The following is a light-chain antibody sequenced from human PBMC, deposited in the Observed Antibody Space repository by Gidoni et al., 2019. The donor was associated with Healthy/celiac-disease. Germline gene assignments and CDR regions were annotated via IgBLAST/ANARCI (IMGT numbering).Light chain of an antibody. CDR3: QQRSNWPPGYT. J-gene: IGKJ2*01. V-gene: IGKV3-11*01. Sequence: EIVLIQSPATLSLSPGERATLSCRASQSVSSYLAWYQQKPGQAPRLLIYDASNRATGIPARFSGSGSGTDFTLTISSLEPEDFAVYYCQQRSNWPPGYTFGQXTKLEIK. CDR2: DAS. CDR1: QSVSSY.